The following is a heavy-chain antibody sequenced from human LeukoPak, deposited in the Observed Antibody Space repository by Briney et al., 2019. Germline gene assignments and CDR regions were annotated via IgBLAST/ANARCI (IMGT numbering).Heavy chain of an antibody. Sequence: SVKVSCKASGGTFNSYAISWVPQAPGKGREGMGRIIPIFGTANYAQKFQGRVSITTDESTSTAYMELSSLRSEDTAVYYCARDQSWNEGFDYWGQGTLVTVSS. J-gene: IGHJ4*02. D-gene: IGHD1-1*01. CDR1: GGTFNSYA. CDR2: IIPIFGTA. CDR3: ARDQSWNEGFDY. V-gene: IGHV1-69*05.